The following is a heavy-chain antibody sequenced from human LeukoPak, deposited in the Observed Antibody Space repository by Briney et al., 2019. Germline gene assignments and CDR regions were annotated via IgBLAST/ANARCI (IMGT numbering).Heavy chain of an antibody. CDR1: GFTFSRCG. D-gene: IGHD3-22*01. Sequence: GGSLRLSCAASGFTFSRCGMHWVRQAPGKGLEWVAVIWYDGSNKYYADSVKGRFTISRGNSENTLYLQMNSLRAEDTAMYYCARDLDYYDTTGSPQGYWGQGTLVSVSS. CDR3: ARDLDYYDTTGSPQGY. J-gene: IGHJ4*02. CDR2: IWYDGSNK. V-gene: IGHV3-33*01.